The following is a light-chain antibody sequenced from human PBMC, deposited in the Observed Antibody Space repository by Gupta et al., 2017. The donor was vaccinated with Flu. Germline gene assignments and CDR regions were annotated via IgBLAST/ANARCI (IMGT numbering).Light chain of an antibody. CDR1: QNINNY. J-gene: IGKJ4*01. V-gene: IGKV1-39*01. CDR2: VSS. CDR3: QQGDNTPLT. Sequence: PSSLSASVGDRVSITCRASQNINNYLDWYQQKPGKAPKLLIYVSSNLQSGVPSRFSGSGSGTDFHSHHQHLAPEDFATYYCQQGDNTPLTFGGGTKVEIK.